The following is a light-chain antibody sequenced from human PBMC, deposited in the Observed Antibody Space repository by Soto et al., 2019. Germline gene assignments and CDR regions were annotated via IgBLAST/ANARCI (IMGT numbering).Light chain of an antibody. CDR2: DVS. J-gene: IGLJ1*01. CDR3: CSYAGSYNFSV. V-gene: IGLV2-11*01. Sequence: QSALTQPRSVSGSPGQSVTISCTGTSSDVGGYNYVSWYQQHPGKAPKLMIYDVSKRPSGVPDRFSGSKSGNTASLTISGLQAEDEADYYCCSYAGSYNFSVFGTGTKLTVL. CDR1: SSDVGGYNY.